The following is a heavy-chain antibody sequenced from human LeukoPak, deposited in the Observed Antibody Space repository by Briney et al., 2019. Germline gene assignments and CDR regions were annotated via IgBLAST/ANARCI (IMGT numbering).Heavy chain of an antibody. CDR3: ARGLNSGWYVDY. D-gene: IGHD5-12*01. V-gene: IGHV4-61*01. J-gene: IGHJ4*02. Sequence: SETLSLTCTVSGGSVSSGSYYWSWIRQPPGKGLEWIGYIYYSGSTNYNPSLKSRVTISVDTSKNQFSLKLSSVTAADTAVYYSARGLNSGWYVDYWGQGTLVTVSS. CDR1: GGSVSSGSYY. CDR2: IYYSGST.